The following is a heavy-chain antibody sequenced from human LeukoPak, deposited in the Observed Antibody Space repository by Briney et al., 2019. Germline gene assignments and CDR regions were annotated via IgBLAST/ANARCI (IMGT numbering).Heavy chain of an antibody. CDR3: ATTNDGGGYQWGDFFDF. J-gene: IGHJ4*02. V-gene: IGHV1-69*04. Sequence: SVKVSCKASGYTFTSYDINWVRQATGQGLEWMGRIIPNLGTTNRAQNFQDRVTLTADKSTNTAYMELTSLTSDDTAVYYCATTNDGGGYQWGDFFDFWGQGTLVTVSS. CDR1: GYTFTSYD. D-gene: IGHD3-22*01. CDR2: IIPNLGTT.